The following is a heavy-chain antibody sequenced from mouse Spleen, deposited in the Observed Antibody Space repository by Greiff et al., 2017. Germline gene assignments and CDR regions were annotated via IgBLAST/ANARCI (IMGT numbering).Heavy chain of an antibody. Sequence: EVKVVESGGGLVKPGGSLKLSCAASGFTFSSYAMSWVRQTPEKRPEWVATISSGGSYTYYPDSVKGRFTISRDNAKNTLYLQMSSLRSEDTAMYYCAREDDYDTFAYWGQGTLVTVSA. D-gene: IGHD2-4*01. CDR3: AREDDYDTFAY. CDR1: GFTFSSYA. V-gene: IGHV5-9-1*01. CDR2: ISSGGSYT. J-gene: IGHJ3*01.